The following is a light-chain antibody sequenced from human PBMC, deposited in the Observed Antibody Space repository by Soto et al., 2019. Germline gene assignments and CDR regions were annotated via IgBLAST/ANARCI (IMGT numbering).Light chain of an antibody. CDR1: SSNIGSTA. J-gene: IGLJ2*01. V-gene: IGLV1-44*01. Sequence: QSALTQPPSASGTPGQRVSISCSGGSSNIGSTAVDWYYQVPGTAPKLLIYSNNERPSGVPDRFSGSKSGTSASLAISGLQSEDEGDYFCATWDYDLSGVVFGGGTKVTVL. CDR3: ATWDYDLSGVV. CDR2: SNN.